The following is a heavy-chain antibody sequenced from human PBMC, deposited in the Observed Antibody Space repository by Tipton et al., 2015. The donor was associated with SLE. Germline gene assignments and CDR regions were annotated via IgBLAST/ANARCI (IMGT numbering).Heavy chain of an antibody. D-gene: IGHD2-2*01. CDR3: ARDIWKHCTSTPCYLNDVFDI. CDR2: VSAYSGNT. J-gene: IGHJ3*02. V-gene: IGHV1-18*01. CDR1: GYTFTSYG. Sequence: QVQLVQSGAEVKKPGASVKVSCKASGYTFTSYGISWVRQAPGQGLEWMGWVSAYSGNTNYAQNFQGRVTLTTDTSTSTGYMELRSLRSDDTAVYYCARDIWKHCTSTPCYLNDVFDIWGQGTMVTVSS.